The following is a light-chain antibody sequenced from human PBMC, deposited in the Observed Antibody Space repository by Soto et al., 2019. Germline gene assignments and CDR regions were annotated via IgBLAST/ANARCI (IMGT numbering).Light chain of an antibody. CDR3: QQRSNWPRT. V-gene: IGKV3-11*01. Sequence: EVVLTQSPATLSLSPGERVTLSCRASENVRTFVDWYQQKPGQAPRLLIYGVSTRATGIPPRFSGSGSGTDFTLTISSLEPEDSAVYYCQQRSNWPRTFGQGTKVDI. CDR2: GVS. CDR1: ENVRTF. J-gene: IGKJ1*01.